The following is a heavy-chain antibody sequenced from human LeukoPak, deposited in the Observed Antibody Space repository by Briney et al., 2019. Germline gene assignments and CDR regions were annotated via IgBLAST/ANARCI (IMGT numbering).Heavy chain of an antibody. CDR3: AKESRVGVNYYYYGMDV. D-gene: IGHD1-26*01. V-gene: IGHV3-21*01. CDR2: ISSSSSYI. CDR1: GFTFSSYA. J-gene: IGHJ6*02. Sequence: AGGSLRLSCAASGFTFSSYAMSWVRQAPGKGLEWVSAISSSSSYIYYADSVKGRFTISRDNAKNSLYLQMNSLRAEDTAVYYCAKESRVGVNYYYYGMDVWGQGTTVTVSS.